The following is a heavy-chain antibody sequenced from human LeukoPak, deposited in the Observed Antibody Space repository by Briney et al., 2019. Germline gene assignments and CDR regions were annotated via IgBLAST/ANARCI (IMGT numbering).Heavy chain of an antibody. Sequence: GASVKVSCKASGGTFSSYAISWVRQAPGQGLEWMGGIIPISGTANYAQKFQGRVTITTDESTSTAYMELSSLRSEDTAVYYCARGSRLGYCSSTSCRAFDIWGQGTMVTVSS. CDR3: ARGSRLGYCSSTSCRAFDI. D-gene: IGHD2-2*01. CDR2: IIPISGTA. V-gene: IGHV1-69*05. CDR1: GGTFSSYA. J-gene: IGHJ3*02.